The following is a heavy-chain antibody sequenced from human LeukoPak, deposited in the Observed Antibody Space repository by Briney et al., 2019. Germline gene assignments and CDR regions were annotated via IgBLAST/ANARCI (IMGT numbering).Heavy chain of an antibody. CDR1: GFTFTDSF. V-gene: IGHV3-11*04. J-gene: IGHJ3*02. D-gene: IGHD2-2*01. CDR3: ARHCSSTSCPDAFDI. CDR2: ISSSGSTI. Sequence: GGSLRLSCAASGFTFTDSFMNWVRQAPGKGLEWVSYISSSGSTIYYADSVKGRFTISRDNAKNSLYLQMNSLRAEDTAVYYCARHCSSTSCPDAFDIWGQGTMVTVSS.